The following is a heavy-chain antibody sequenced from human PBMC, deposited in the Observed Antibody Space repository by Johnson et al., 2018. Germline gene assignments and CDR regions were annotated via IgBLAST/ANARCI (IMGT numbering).Heavy chain of an antibody. CDR2: IIPLFGTP. CDR3: AREADYGSSGHRAFDI. J-gene: IGHJ3*02. CDR1: GGTFSSYA. D-gene: IGHD3-22*01. Sequence: QVQLVQSGAEVKKPGSSVKVSCKASGGTFSSYAISWVRQAPGQGLEWMGGIIPLFGTPNYAQRFQGRVTITADKSTSTAYMELSSLRSEDTAVYYCAREADYGSSGHRAFDIWGQGTMVTVSS. V-gene: IGHV1-69*14.